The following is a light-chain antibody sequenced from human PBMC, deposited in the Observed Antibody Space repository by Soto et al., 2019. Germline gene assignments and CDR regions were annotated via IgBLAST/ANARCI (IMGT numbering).Light chain of an antibody. CDR1: SSDGGGCNY. J-gene: IGLJ1*01. V-gene: IGLV2-14*01. Sequence: QSALTQPASVSGSPGQAITISCTGTSSDGGGCNYVSWYQQHPGKAPKLMIYEVSNRPSGVSNRFSGSKSGNTASLTISGLQPEDEADYYCSSYTSSSTYVFGTGTKVTVL. CDR3: SSYTSSSTYV. CDR2: EVS.